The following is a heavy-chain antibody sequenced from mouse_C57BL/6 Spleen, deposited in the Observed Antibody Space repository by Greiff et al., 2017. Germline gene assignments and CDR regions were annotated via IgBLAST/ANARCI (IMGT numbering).Heavy chain of an antibody. Sequence: DVQLQESGPGLVKPSQSLSLTCSVTGYSITSGYYWNWIRQFPGNKLEWMGYISYDGSNNYNPSLKNRISITRDTSKNQFFLKLNSVTTEDTATYYCAREAPNWSEVMDYWGQGTSVTVSS. CDR2: ISYDGSN. D-gene: IGHD4-1*01. V-gene: IGHV3-6*01. J-gene: IGHJ4*01. CDR1: GYSITSGYY. CDR3: AREAPNWSEVMDY.